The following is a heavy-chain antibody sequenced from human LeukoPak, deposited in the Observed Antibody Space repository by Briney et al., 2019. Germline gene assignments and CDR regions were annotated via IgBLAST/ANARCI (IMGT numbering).Heavy chain of an antibody. J-gene: IGHJ4*02. V-gene: IGHV3-23*01. CDR2: ISGSGGST. Sequence: GGSLRLSCAASGFTFSSYAMSWVRQAPGKGLEWVSAISGSGGSTYYADSVKGRFTISRDNSKNTLYLQMNSLRAEDTAVYYCAKDQLSKIGYSCPRYFDYWGQGTLVTVSS. CDR3: AKDQLSKIGYSCPRYFDY. CDR1: GFTFSSYA. D-gene: IGHD5-18*01.